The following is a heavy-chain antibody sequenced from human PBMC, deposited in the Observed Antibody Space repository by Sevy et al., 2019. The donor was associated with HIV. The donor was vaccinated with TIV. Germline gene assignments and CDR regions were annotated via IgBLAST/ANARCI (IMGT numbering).Heavy chain of an antibody. V-gene: IGHV3-21*01. Sequence: GGSLRLSCAASGFTFSSYSMNWVRQAPGKGLEWVSSISSSSSYIYYADSVKGRFTISRDNAKNSLYLQMNSLRAEDTAVYYCARDLIYDFWSGSRAKNYYYHGMDVWGQGTTVTVSS. J-gene: IGHJ6*02. D-gene: IGHD3-3*01. CDR1: GFTFSSYS. CDR3: ARDLIYDFWSGSRAKNYYYHGMDV. CDR2: ISSSSSYI.